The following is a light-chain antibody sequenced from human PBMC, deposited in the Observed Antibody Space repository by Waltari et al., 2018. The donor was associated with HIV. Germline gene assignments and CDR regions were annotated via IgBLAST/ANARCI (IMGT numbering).Light chain of an antibody. CDR1: QSVGGN. CDR2: GAT. V-gene: IGKV3-15*01. Sequence: EIVMTQSPDTLSVSPGDRATLSCRASQSVGGNLAWYQVRPGQTPSLLIYGATSRTTGFPARFSGRGSGTEFTLTISGLQSEDCAIYYCQQYNELPQTFGQGTRV. CDR3: QQYNELPQT. J-gene: IGKJ1*01.